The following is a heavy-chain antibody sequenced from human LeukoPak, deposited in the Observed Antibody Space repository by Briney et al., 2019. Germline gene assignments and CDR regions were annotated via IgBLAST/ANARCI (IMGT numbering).Heavy chain of an antibody. D-gene: IGHD3-22*01. CDR1: GGSISSSSYY. CDR2: IYYSGRT. Sequence: ASETLSLTCTVSGGSISSSSYYWGWIRQPPGKGLEYIGSIYYSGRTYYNSSLKSRVTVSVDTSKNQFSLKLSSVTAADTAVYYCARDLRYYYDSGGLGYWGQGTLVTVSS. J-gene: IGHJ4*02. V-gene: IGHV4-39*07. CDR3: ARDLRYYYDSGGLGY.